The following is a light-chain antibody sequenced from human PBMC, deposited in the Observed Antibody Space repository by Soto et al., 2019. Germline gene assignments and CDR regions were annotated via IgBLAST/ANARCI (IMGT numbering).Light chain of an antibody. V-gene: IGKV1-5*03. CDR1: QTISSW. CDR3: QHYNPYSPWT. Sequence: DIQMTQSPSTLSGSVGDRVTITCRASQTISSWLAWYQQKPGKAPKLLIYKASTLKSGVPSRFSGSGSGTEFTLTISSLQPDDFATYYCQHYNPYSPWTFGQ. CDR2: KAS. J-gene: IGKJ1*01.